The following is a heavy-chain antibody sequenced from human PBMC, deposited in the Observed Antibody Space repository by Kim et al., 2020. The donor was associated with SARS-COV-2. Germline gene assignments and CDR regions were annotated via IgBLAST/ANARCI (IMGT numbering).Heavy chain of an antibody. CDR3: ARGEGGYDFWSGEYYYYYMDV. Sequence: GGSLRLSCAASGFTFSSYWMSWVRQAPGKGLEWVANIKQDGSEKYYVDSVKGRFTISRDNAKNSLYLQMNSLRAEDTAVYYCARGEGGYDFWSGEYYYYYMDVWGKGTTVTVSS. D-gene: IGHD3-3*01. CDR1: GFTFSSYW. J-gene: IGHJ6*03. V-gene: IGHV3-7*01. CDR2: IKQDGSEK.